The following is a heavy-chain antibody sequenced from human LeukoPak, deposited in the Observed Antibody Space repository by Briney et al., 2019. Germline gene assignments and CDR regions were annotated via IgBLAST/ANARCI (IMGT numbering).Heavy chain of an antibody. CDR3: ARSYYYDSSGYYSDY. V-gene: IGHV5-51*01. D-gene: IGHD3-22*01. J-gene: IGHJ4*02. Sequence: GESLKISCKGSGYSFTSYRIGWLRQMPGKGLGWMGIIYPSDPDTRYSPSFQGQITISADKSISTAYLQWSSLKASDTAMYYCARSYYYDSSGYYSDYWGQGTLVTVSS. CDR1: GYSFTSYR. CDR2: IYPSDPDT.